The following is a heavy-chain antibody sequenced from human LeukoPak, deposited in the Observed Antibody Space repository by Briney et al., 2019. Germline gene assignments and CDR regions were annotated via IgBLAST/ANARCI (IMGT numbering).Heavy chain of an antibody. J-gene: IGHJ4*02. CDR3: ARDTPSTIFGVIYAGTDYRFGY. CDR2: INHSGST. V-gene: IGHV4-34*01. Sequence: SETLSLTCAVYGGSFSGYYWSWIRQPPGKGLEWIGEINHSGSTNYNPSLKSRVTISVDTSKNQFSLKLSSVTAADTAVYYCARDTPSTIFGVIYAGTDYRFGYWGQGTLVTVSS. D-gene: IGHD3-3*01. CDR1: GGSFSGYY.